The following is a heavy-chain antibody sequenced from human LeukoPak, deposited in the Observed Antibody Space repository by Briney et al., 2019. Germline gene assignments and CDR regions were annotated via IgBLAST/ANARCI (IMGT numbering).Heavy chain of an antibody. CDR2: ISSSGSTI. CDR1: GFTFSSYE. V-gene: IGHV3-48*03. D-gene: IGHD3-22*01. J-gene: IGHJ4*02. CDR3: ARMGLRYYDSSGYYSFPLSPPNY. Sequence: GGSLRLSCAASGFTFSSYEMNWVRQAPGKGLEWVSYISSSGSTIYYADSVKGRFTISRDNAENSLYLQVNSLRAEDTAVYYCARMGLRYYDSSGYYSFPLSPPNYWGQGTLVTVSS.